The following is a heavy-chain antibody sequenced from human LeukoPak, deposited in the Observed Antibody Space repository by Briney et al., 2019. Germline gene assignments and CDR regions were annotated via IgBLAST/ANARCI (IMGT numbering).Heavy chain of an antibody. Sequence: GGSLRLSCAASGFTFSTYSMNWVRQAPGKGLEWVANIKQDGSEKYYVDSVKGRFTISRDNSKNTLYLQMNSLRAEDTAVYYCAKDGAAAGTNYYMDVWGKGTTVTISS. CDR2: IKQDGSEK. J-gene: IGHJ6*03. CDR3: AKDGAAAGTNYYMDV. V-gene: IGHV3-7*01. CDR1: GFTFSTYS. D-gene: IGHD6-13*01.